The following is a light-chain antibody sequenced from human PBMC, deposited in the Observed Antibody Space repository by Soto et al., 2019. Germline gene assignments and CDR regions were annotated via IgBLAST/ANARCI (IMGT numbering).Light chain of an antibody. J-gene: IGKJ1*01. CDR1: QSISSW. Sequence: DIQMTQSPSTLSASVGDRVTITCRASQSISSWLAWYQQKPGKAPNLLIYKASSLQSGVPSMFSGSGSGTEFTLTISSLQPDDFATYYCQQYNSYSTWTFGQGTKVEIK. CDR3: QQYNSYSTWT. V-gene: IGKV1-5*03. CDR2: KAS.